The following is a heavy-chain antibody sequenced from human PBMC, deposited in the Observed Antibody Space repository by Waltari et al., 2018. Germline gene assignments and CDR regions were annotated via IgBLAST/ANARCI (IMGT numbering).Heavy chain of an antibody. CDR3: TKGHITMTFGGDHDAFDG. D-gene: IGHD3-16*01. J-gene: IGHJ3*01. V-gene: IGHV3-23*01. CDR2: ISGSGCST. Sequence: EVQLLESGGGLVQPGGSLRLSCAASGFTFSTYAMSWVRQAPDKCVEWVSAISGSGCSTYYADSVKGRLTISRDNSKNTLYLQMSSLRAEVTAVYYCTKGHITMTFGGDHDAFDGWGQGTMVTISS. CDR1: GFTFSTYA.